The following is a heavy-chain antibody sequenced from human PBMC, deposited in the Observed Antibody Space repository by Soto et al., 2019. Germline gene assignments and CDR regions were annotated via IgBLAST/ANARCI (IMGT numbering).Heavy chain of an antibody. J-gene: IGHJ4*02. V-gene: IGHV1-2*02. Sequence: ASVKVSCKASGYTFSGFYMHWVRQAPGQGLEWMGWINPNSGGTKSAEKFQGRVTMTRDTSISTAYMELSRLASDDTAVYYCASAAVTGTAGLDFWGKGTQVTVLL. D-gene: IGHD6-19*01. CDR2: INPNSGGT. CDR1: GYTFSGFY. CDR3: ASAAVTGTAGLDF.